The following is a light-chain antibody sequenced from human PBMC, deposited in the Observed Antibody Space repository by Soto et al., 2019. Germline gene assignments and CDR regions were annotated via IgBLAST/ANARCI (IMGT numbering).Light chain of an antibody. CDR2: GNN. Sequence: LTQPPSVSGAPGQRVTISCTGSSSNIGAGYDVHWYQQHPGAAPKLLIYGNNNRPSGVPDRISGSKSGTSASLAITGLQAEDEADYYCQSYDSSLSGVVFGGGTKLTVL. V-gene: IGLV1-40*01. CDR3: QSYDSSLSGVV. CDR1: SSNIGAGYD. J-gene: IGLJ3*02.